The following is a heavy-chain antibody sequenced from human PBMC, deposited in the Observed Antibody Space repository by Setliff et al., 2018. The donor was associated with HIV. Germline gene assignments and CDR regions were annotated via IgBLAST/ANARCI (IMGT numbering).Heavy chain of an antibody. D-gene: IGHD3-22*01. CDR1: GFTFSSYA. J-gene: IGHJ4*02. Sequence: SCAASGFTFSSYAMSWVRQAPGTGLEWVSAIRGGGDSTYYADSVKGRFTIYRDNSRNTLYLQMNSLTADDTAVYYCAKGPTYYDSSGYYTYWGQGALVTVSS. V-gene: IGHV3-23*01. CDR3: AKGPTYYDSSGYYTY. CDR2: IRGGGDST.